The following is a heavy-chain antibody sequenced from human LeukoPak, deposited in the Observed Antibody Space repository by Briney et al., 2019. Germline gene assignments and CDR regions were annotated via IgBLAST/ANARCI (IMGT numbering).Heavy chain of an antibody. CDR1: GGSISSSSYY. V-gene: IGHV4-39*07. CDR3: ARDPGSESFKSFDY. D-gene: IGHD3-10*01. CDR2: IYYSGST. J-gene: IGHJ4*02. Sequence: SETLSLTCTVSGGSISSSSYYWGWIRQPPGKGLEWIGSIYYSGSTYYNPSLRSRVTMSVDTSKSQFSLKLSSVTAADTAVYYCARDPGSESFKSFDYWGQGTLVTVSS.